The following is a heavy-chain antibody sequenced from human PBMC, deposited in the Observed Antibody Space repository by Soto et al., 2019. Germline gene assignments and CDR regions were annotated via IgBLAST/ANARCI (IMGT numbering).Heavy chain of an antibody. CDR2: ISWNSGSI. J-gene: IGHJ4*02. CDR1: GFTFDDYA. V-gene: IGHV3-9*01. D-gene: IGHD3-10*01. CDR3: AKDSREEVTMVGDY. Sequence: EVQLVESGGGLVQPGRSLRLSCAASGFTFDDYAMHWVRQAPGKGLEWVSGISWNSGSIGYADSVKGRFTISRDNAKNSLYLQMNSLRAEDTALYYCAKDSREEVTMVGDYWGQGTLVTVSS.